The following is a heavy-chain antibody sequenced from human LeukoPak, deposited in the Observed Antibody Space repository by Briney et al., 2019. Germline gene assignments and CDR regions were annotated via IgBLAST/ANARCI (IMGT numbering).Heavy chain of an antibody. CDR3: AKEGRWGEWY. D-gene: IGHD3-10*01. CDR2: VASDGGAK. V-gene: IGHV3-30*18. CDR1: GFTFSSHS. Sequence: HPGRSLRLSCAASGFTFSSHSMHWVRQTPARGLEWVAVVASDGGAKFYADSVEGRFAVSRDNSKNTAYLQMKSLRDEGTALYYCAKEGRWGEWY. J-gene: IGHJ2*01.